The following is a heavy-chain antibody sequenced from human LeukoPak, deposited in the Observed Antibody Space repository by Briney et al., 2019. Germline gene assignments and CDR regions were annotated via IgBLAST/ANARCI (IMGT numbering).Heavy chain of an antibody. CDR3: ARGSQGYSSGWYGY. J-gene: IGHJ4*02. CDR1: GGSFSGYY. CDR2: INHSGST. Sequence: PSETLSLTCAAYGGSFSGYYRSWIRQPPGKGLEWIGEINHSGSTNYNPSLKSRVTISVDTSKNQFSLKLSSVTAADTAVYYCARGSQGYSSGWYGYWGQGTLVTVSS. D-gene: IGHD6-19*01. V-gene: IGHV4-34*01.